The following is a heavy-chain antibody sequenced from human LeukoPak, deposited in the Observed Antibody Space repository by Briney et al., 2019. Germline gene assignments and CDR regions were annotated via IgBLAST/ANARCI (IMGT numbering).Heavy chain of an antibody. CDR1: GYTLTELS. J-gene: IGHJ4*02. Sequence: ASVKVSCKVPGYTLTELSMHWVRQAPGKGLEWMGGFDPEDGETIYAQKFQGRVTMTEDTSTDTAYMELSSLRSEDTAVYYCATPPRYSSGWYGFDYWGQGTLVTVSS. CDR2: FDPEDGET. V-gene: IGHV1-24*01. CDR3: ATPPRYSSGWYGFDY. D-gene: IGHD6-19*01.